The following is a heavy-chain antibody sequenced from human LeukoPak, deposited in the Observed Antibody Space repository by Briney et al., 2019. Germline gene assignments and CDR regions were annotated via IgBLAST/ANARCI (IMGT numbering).Heavy chain of an antibody. V-gene: IGHV3-48*03. CDR2: ISSSGSSI. CDR3: ARGVAYYYDSSGYGY. J-gene: IGHJ4*02. D-gene: IGHD3-22*01. CDR1: GCTFSSYE. Sequence: PGGSLRLSCAASGCTFSSYEMNWVRQAPGKGVEGVSYISSSGSSIYYADSVKGRFTISRENAKNSLYLHMNSLRAADTALYYCARGVAYYYDSSGYGYWGQGTLVTVPS.